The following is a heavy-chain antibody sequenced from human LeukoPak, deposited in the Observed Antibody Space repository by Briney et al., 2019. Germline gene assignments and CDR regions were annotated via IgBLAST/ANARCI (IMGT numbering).Heavy chain of an antibody. CDR1: GFTSSSYA. V-gene: IGHV3-30-3*01. Sequence: PGGSLRLSCAASGFTSSSYAMHWVRQAPGKGLEWVAVISYDGSNKYYADSVKGRFTISRDNSKNTLYLQMNSLRAEDTAVYYCAREDYYDSSGLLDYWGQGTLVTVSS. J-gene: IGHJ4*02. D-gene: IGHD3-22*01. CDR2: ISYDGSNK. CDR3: AREDYYDSSGLLDY.